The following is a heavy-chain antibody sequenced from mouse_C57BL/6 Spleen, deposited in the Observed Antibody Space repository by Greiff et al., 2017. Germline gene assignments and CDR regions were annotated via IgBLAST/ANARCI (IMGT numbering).Heavy chain of an antibody. J-gene: IGHJ4*01. D-gene: IGHD2-3*01. CDR3: ANDDYGAMDY. CDR2: INPNNGGT. V-gene: IGHV1-18*01. Sequence: VQLKQSGPELVKPGASVKIPCKASGYTFTDYNMDWVKQSHGKSLEWIGDINPNNGGTIYNQKFKGKATLTVDKSSSTAYMELRSLTSEDTAVYYWANDDYGAMDYWGQGTSVPVSS. CDR1: GYTFTDYN.